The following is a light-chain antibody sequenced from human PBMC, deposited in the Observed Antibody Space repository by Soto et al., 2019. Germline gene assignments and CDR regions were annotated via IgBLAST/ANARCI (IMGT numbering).Light chain of an antibody. Sequence: EIVLRQSPATLSLSRGERATLSCRASQSVSNYLAWYQQKPGQAPRLLISDASNRATGIPARFSGSGSGTDFTLTISSLEPEDFAVYYCHQRQYWPPITFGQGTRLEI. CDR3: HQRQYWPPIT. V-gene: IGKV3-11*01. J-gene: IGKJ5*01. CDR1: QSVSNY. CDR2: DAS.